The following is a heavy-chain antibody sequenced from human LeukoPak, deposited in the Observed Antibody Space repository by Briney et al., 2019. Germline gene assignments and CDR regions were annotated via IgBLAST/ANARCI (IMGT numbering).Heavy chain of an antibody. CDR3: ARSYDFWSGYDFDY. J-gene: IGHJ4*02. D-gene: IGHD3-3*01. Sequence: SETLSLTCAVYGGSFSGYYWSWIRQPPGKGLEWIGEINHSGSTNYNPSLKSRVTISVDTSKNQFSLKLSSVTAADTAVYYCARSYDFWSGYDFDYWGQGTLVTVSS. CDR2: INHSGST. CDR1: GGSFSGYY. V-gene: IGHV4-34*01.